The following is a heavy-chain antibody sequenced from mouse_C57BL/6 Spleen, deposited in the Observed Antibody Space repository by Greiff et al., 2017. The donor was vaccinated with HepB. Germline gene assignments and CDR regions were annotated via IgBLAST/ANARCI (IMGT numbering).Heavy chain of an antibody. V-gene: IGHV5-4*01. CDR1: GFTFSSYA. D-gene: IGHD1-1*01. CDR2: ISDGGSYT. J-gene: IGHJ3*01. Sequence: EVKLVESGGGLVKPGGSLKLSCAASGFTFSSYAMSWVRQTPEKRLEWVATISDGGSYTYYPDNVKGRFTISRDNAKNKLYLQMSHLKSEDTAMYYCAREKDYYGSSSFAYWGQGTLVTVSA. CDR3: AREKDYYGSSSFAY.